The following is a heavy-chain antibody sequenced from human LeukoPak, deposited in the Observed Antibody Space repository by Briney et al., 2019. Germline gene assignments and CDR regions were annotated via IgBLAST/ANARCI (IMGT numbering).Heavy chain of an antibody. D-gene: IGHD2-2*01. CDR1: GCSFSSSSYY. J-gene: IGHJ4*02. V-gene: IGHV4-39*01. Sequence: SETLSLTCTVSGCSFSSSSYYWGWMGQPPGQGLEWVVSNYYSGSNYYKPYVKSRVTISVDTSKNQFSLKLSSETAADTAVYYCARQNFPLIVVVPAASDYWGQGTLVTVSS. CDR3: ARQNFPLIVVVPAASDY. CDR2: NYYSGSN.